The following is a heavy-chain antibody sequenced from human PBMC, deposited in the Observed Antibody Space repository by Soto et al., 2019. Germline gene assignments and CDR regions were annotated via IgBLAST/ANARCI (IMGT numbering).Heavy chain of an antibody. CDR1: GFTGSSNY. CDR2: IYSGGST. Sequence: WGSLRLSCAAAGFTGSSNYMSWVLQAPGKGLEWVSVIYSGGSTYYADSVKGRFTISRDNSNNTLYLQMNSLRTEDTDVYYCVRDLRTDSDYWGQGTLVPGPS. CDR3: VRDLRTDSDY. J-gene: IGHJ4*02. V-gene: IGHV3-53*01.